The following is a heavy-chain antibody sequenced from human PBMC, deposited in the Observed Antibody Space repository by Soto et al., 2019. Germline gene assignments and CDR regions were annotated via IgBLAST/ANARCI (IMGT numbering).Heavy chain of an antibody. V-gene: IGHV3-30-3*01. J-gene: IGHJ6*02. CDR2: ISYDGSNK. CDR1: GFTFSSYA. Sequence: GGSLRLSCAASGFTFSSYAMHWVRQAPGKGLEWVAVISYDGSNKYYADSVKGRFTISRDNSKNTLYLQMNSLRAEDTAVYYCARDEPLRARGYYGMDVWGQGTTVTVSS. CDR3: ARDEPLRARGYYGMDV. D-gene: IGHD1-26*01.